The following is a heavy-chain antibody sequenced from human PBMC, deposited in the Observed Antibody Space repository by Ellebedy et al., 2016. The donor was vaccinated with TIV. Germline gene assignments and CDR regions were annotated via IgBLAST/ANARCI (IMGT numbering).Heavy chain of an antibody. CDR2: IIPMIAKA. J-gene: IGHJ5*01. Sequence: SVKVSCXASGGTFSTYAVSWVRQAPGQGLEWLGRIIPMIAKANYAQKFQDRLTLTADKSTSTAYMGLNGLRSEDTAVYYCARHLYSSSWYDDSWGQGTLVTVSS. CDR3: ARHLYSSSWYDDS. CDR1: GGTFSTYA. V-gene: IGHV1-69*04. D-gene: IGHD6-13*01.